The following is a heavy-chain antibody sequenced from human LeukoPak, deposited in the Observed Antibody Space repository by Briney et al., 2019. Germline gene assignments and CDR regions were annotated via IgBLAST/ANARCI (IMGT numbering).Heavy chain of an antibody. CDR3: ARGSRQWLVRPQYFQH. CDR1: GYTFTGYY. J-gene: IGHJ1*01. Sequence: ASVKVSCKASGYTFTGYYMHWVRQAPGQGLEWMGWINPNSSGTNYAQKFQGWVTMTRDTSISTAYMELSRLRSDDTAVYYCARGSRQWLVRPQYFQHWGQGTLVTVSS. D-gene: IGHD6-19*01. V-gene: IGHV1-2*04. CDR2: INPNSSGT.